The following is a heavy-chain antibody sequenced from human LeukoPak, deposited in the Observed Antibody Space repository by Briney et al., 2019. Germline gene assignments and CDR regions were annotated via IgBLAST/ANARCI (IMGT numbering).Heavy chain of an antibody. CDR1: GGTFSSYA. CDR2: IIPIFGTA. Sequence: ASVKVSCRASGGTFSSYAISWVRQAPGQGLEWMGGIIPIFGTANYAQKFQGRVTITTDESTSIAYMELRSLRSDDTAVYYCARDSGRLVPAHGQHPYWGQGTLVTVSS. CDR3: ARDSGRLVPAHGQHPY. J-gene: IGHJ4*02. D-gene: IGHD3-10*01. V-gene: IGHV1-69*05.